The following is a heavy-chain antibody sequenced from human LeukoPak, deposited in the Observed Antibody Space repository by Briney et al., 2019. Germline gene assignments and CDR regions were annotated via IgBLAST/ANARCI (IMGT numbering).Heavy chain of an antibody. Sequence: ASVTVSCKASGYTFTSYGISWVRQAPGQGLEWMGWISAYNGNTNYAQKFQGRVTITADKSTSTAYMELSSLRSEDTAVYYCARGSAARTRGYSYGYPHYNWFDPWGQGTLVTVSS. CDR2: ISAYNGNT. V-gene: IGHV1-18*01. D-gene: IGHD5-18*01. CDR3: ARGSAARTRGYSYGYPHYNWFDP. J-gene: IGHJ5*02. CDR1: GYTFTSYG.